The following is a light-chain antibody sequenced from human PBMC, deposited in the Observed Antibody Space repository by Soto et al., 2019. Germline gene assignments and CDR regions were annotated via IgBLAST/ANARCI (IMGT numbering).Light chain of an antibody. CDR1: QNIRSY. V-gene: IGKV1-39*01. CDR2: ATS. Sequence: DIQMTQSPTSLSASVGDRVTITCRASQNIRSYLNWYQQIPGKAPNLLIYATSILQTGVPSRFSGSGTGTDFTLTINGLQPEDVANYYCQQGYTTRWTFGQGTKVEIK. J-gene: IGKJ1*01. CDR3: QQGYTTRWT.